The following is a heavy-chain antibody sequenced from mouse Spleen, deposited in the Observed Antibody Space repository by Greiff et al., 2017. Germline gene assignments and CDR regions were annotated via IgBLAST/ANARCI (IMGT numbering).Heavy chain of an antibody. CDR3: VRSDGYHFFDY. D-gene: IGHD2-3*01. CDR1: GFSFNTYA. J-gene: IGHJ2*01. CDR2: IRSKSNNCAT. V-gene: IGHV10-1*01. Sequence: EVHLVESGGGLVQPKGSLKLSCAASGFSFNTYAMNWVRQAPGKGLEWVARIRSKSNNCATYYADSVKDRFTISRDDSESMLYLQMNNLKTEDTAMYYCVRSDGYHFFDYWGQGTTLTVSS.